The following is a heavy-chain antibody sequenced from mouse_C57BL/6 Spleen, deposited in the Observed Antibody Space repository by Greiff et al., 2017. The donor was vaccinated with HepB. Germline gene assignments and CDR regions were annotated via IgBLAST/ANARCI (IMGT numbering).Heavy chain of an antibody. Sequence: DVKLQESGPGLVKPSQSLSLTCSVTGYSITSGYYWNWIRQFPGNKLEWMGYISYDGSNNYNPSLKNRISITRDTSKNQFFLKLNSVTTEDTATYYCATDGYFYAMDYWGQGTSVTVSS. CDR2: ISYDGSN. D-gene: IGHD2-3*01. V-gene: IGHV3-6*01. CDR3: ATDGYFYAMDY. CDR1: GYSITSGYY. J-gene: IGHJ4*01.